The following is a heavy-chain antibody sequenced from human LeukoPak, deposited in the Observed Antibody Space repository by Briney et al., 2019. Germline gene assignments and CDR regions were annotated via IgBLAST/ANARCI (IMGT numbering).Heavy chain of an antibody. Sequence: SETLSLTCAVYGGSFSGYYWSWIRQPPGKGLEWIGEISHSGSTNYNPSLKSRVTISVDTSKNQFSPKLSSVTAADTAVYYCARHSGTYYDFDYWGQGTLVTVSS. V-gene: IGHV4-34*01. J-gene: IGHJ4*02. CDR2: ISHSGST. D-gene: IGHD1-26*01. CDR1: GGSFSGYY. CDR3: ARHSGTYYDFDY.